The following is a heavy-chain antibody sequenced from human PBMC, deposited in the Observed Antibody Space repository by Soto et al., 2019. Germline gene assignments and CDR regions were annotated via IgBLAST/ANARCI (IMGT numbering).Heavy chain of an antibody. CDR1: GFTFSSYA. J-gene: IGHJ4*02. Sequence: GGSLRLSCAASGFTFSSYAMSWVRQAPGKGLEWVSAISGSGGSTYYADSVKGRFTISRDNSKNTLYWQMNSLRAEDTAVYYCAKDKKKMIRGVIIASEFDYWGQGTLVTVSS. CDR3: AKDKKKMIRGVIIASEFDY. CDR2: ISGSGGST. D-gene: IGHD3-10*01. V-gene: IGHV3-23*01.